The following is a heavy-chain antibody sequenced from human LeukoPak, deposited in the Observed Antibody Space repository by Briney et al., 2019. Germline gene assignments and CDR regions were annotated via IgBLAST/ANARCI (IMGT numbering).Heavy chain of an antibody. J-gene: IGHJ4*02. V-gene: IGHV3-48*03. CDR2: ISSSGSTI. CDR1: GFTFSSYE. CDR3: AGSTVTTSY. D-gene: IGHD4-17*01. Sequence: GGSLRLSCAASGFTFSSYEMNWVRRAPGKGLEWVSYISSSGSTIYYADSVKGRFTISRDNAKNSLYLQMNSLRAEDTAVYYCAGSTVTTSYWRQGTLVTVSS.